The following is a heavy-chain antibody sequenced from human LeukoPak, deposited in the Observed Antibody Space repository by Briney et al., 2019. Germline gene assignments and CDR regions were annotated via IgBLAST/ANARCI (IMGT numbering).Heavy chain of an antibody. CDR2: ISTSGST. V-gene: IGHV4-61*02. CDR1: GDSISSGSYY. Sequence: SETLSLTCTVSGDSISSGSYYWTWIRQPAGKGLEWIGRISTSGSTNYNPSLKSRITISIDTSKNQFSLKLSSVTAADTALYYCARDSTTTWYGQDYWGQGTLVTVSS. D-gene: IGHD1-26*01. J-gene: IGHJ4*02. CDR3: ARDSTTTWYGQDY.